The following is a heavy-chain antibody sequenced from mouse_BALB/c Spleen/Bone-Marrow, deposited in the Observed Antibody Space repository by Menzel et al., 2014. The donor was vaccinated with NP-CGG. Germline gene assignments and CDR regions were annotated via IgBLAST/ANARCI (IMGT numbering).Heavy chain of an antibody. CDR3: AEGYDSWFAY. V-gene: IGHV14-3*02. CDR2: IDPANGNT. D-gene: IGHD2-2*01. CDR1: GFNIEDTY. J-gene: IGHJ3*01. Sequence: EVQLQQSGAELVKPGALVKLSCTASGFNIEDTYVHWVKQRPEQGLEWIGRIDPANGNTKYDPKFLGKATVTSDTSSNTAYLHLNSLTSEDTAVYYCAEGYDSWFAYWGKGTLVTVSA.